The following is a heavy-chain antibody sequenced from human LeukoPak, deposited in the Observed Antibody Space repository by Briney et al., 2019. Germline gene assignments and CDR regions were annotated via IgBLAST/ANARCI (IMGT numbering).Heavy chain of an antibody. Sequence: GGSLRLSCAPSGLTFRIYDMHGVREVTEKGLECVSAFCISGDADHAGSVNGRFTISRENAKNSLYLHMNSLTAGDTAVYYCVRGGIQVFGIDEIDYWGQGTLVTVSS. D-gene: IGHD3-16*01. CDR1: GLTFRIYD. J-gene: IGHJ4*02. V-gene: IGHV3-13*01. CDR2: FCISGDA. CDR3: VRGGIQVFGIDEIDY.